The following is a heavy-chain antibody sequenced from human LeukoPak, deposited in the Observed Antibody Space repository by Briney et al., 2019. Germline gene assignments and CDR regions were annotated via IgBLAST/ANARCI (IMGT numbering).Heavy chain of an antibody. D-gene: IGHD2-2*01. CDR3: ARNLRYCSSTSCYLYYYGMDV. CDR2: INHSGST. Sequence: PSETLSLTCAVYGGSFSGYYWSWIRQPPGKGLEWIVEINHSGSTNCNPSLKSRVAISVDTSKNQFCLKLSSVTAADTAVYYCARNLRYCSSTSCYLYYYGMDVWGKGTTVTVSS. J-gene: IGHJ6*04. CDR1: GGSFSGYY. V-gene: IGHV4-34*01.